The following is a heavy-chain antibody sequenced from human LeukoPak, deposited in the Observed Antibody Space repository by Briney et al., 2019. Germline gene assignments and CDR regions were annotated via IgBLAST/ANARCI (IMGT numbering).Heavy chain of an antibody. CDR2: INPSGASA. Sequence: ASVKVSCKASGYTFTSYSIHWVRQAPGQGLEWMGIINPSGASASYAQKFQGRVTMNRDMSTGTVYLELSSLRFDDTAVYYCARGHGSGSTKWFDPWSQRTLLTVSS. V-gene: IGHV1-46*01. J-gene: IGHJ5*02. D-gene: IGHD3-10*01. CDR3: ARGHGSGSTKWFDP. CDR1: GYTFTSYS.